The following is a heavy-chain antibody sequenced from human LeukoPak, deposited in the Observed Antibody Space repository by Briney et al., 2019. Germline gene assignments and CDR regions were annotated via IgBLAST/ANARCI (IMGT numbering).Heavy chain of an antibody. CDR3: ASGVRFLEWLPLFDY. J-gene: IGHJ4*02. Sequence: ASVKVSCKVSGYTFTSYYMHWMRQAPGQGLEWMGIINPSGGSTSYAQKFQGRVTMTRGMSTSTVYMELSSLRSEDTAVYYCASGVRFLEWLPLFDYWGQGTLVTVSS. V-gene: IGHV1-46*01. CDR1: GYTFTSYY. D-gene: IGHD3-3*01. CDR2: INPSGGST.